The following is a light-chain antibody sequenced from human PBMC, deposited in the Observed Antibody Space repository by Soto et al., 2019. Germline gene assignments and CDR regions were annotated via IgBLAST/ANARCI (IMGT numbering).Light chain of an antibody. CDR1: QSVSGN. V-gene: IGKV3-15*01. J-gene: IGKJ1*01. Sequence: ETVMTQSPATLSVSPGERATLSCRASQSVSGNLAWYQQKPGQAPRLLIYGASTRATGIPVRFSGSGSGTEFTLTISSLQSEDFAVYYCQQHNNWPRTFGQGTKVDIK. CDR3: QQHNNWPRT. CDR2: GAS.